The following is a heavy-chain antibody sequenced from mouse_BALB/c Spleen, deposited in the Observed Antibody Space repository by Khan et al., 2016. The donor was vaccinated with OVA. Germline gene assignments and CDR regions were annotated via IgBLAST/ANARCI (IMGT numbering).Heavy chain of an antibody. CDR1: GYSITSNYA. V-gene: IGHV3-2*02. Sequence: EVQLQESGPGLVKPSQSLSLTCTVTGYSITSNYAWNWIRQFPGNKLEWMGYISYSGSTNYNPSLKSRISITQDTSKNQFFLQLNSVTTEDTATYYCARGNYYGYAMDYWGQGTSITVSS. J-gene: IGHJ4*01. CDR2: ISYSGST. CDR3: ARGNYYGYAMDY. D-gene: IGHD1-1*01.